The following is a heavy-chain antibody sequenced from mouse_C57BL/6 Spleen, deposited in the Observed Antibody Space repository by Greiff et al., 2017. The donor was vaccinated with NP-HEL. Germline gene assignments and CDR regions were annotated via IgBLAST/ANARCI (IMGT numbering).Heavy chain of an antibody. CDR3: ARSRLLRSNAMDY. D-gene: IGHD2-3*01. V-gene: IGHV1-55*01. Sequence: QVQLKESGAELVKPGASVKMSCKASGYTFTSYWITWVKQRPGQGLEWIGDIYPGSGSTNYNEKFKSKATLTVDTSSSTAYMQLSSLTSEDSAVYYCARSRLLRSNAMDYWGQGTSVTVSS. CDR2: IYPGSGST. CDR1: GYTFTSYW. J-gene: IGHJ4*01.